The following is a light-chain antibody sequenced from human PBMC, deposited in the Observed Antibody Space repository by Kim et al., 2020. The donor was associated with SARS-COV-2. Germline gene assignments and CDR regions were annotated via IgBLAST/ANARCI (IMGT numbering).Light chain of an antibody. V-gene: IGLV2-14*03. CDR2: GVI. Sequence: QSALTQPASVSGSPGQSITISCTGTSSDVGAYDSVSWYQQHPDKAPKLIIFGVINRPSGVSTRFSGSKSGNTASLTISGLQAEDEADYYCCSYAGSSTVVFGGGTQLTVL. J-gene: IGLJ2*01. CDR3: CSYAGSSTVV. CDR1: SSDVGAYDS.